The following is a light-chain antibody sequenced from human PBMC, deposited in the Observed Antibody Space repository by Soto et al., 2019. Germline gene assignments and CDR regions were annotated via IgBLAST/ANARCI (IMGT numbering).Light chain of an antibody. CDR3: TSWTTSTTMI. CDR2: DVN. CDR1: SSDIGAYNF. Sequence: QSALTQPASVSGSPGQSITISCTGTSSDIGAYNFVSWYQQHPGKAPKLMLYDVNIRPSGVSNRFSDSKSGNTASLTISGLQAEDEADYYCTSWTTSTTMIFGGGIKLPAL. V-gene: IGLV2-14*03. J-gene: IGLJ2*01.